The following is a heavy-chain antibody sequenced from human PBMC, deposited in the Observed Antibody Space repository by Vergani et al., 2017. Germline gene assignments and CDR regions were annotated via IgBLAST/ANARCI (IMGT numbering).Heavy chain of an antibody. D-gene: IGHD3-16*02. V-gene: IGHV3-74*01. CDR3: ARDTFGGVIDTPDY. CDR1: GFSFSGYW. CDR2: IKSDGSIT. Sequence: EVQLVESGGGLIHPGGSLRLSCEGSGFSFSGYWMHWVRQSPEKGLVWVSRIKSDGSITNYADSVKGRFTISRDNAKNTLYLQMNSLRAEDTAVYYCARDTFGGVIDTPDYWGQGTLVTVSS. J-gene: IGHJ4*02.